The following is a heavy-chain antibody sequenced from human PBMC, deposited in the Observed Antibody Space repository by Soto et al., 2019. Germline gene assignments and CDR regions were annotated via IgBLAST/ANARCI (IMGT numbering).Heavy chain of an antibody. J-gene: IGHJ4*02. V-gene: IGHV1-18*01. Sequence: ASVKVSCKASGYTFTSYGISWVRQAPGQGLEWMGWIRAYNGNTNYAQKIQGSVTMTTDTSTSPAYMELSSLRSDDTAVYYCARDLDYGDYHYFDYWGQGTLVTVSP. CDR1: GYTFTSYG. CDR2: IRAYNGNT. D-gene: IGHD4-17*01. CDR3: ARDLDYGDYHYFDY.